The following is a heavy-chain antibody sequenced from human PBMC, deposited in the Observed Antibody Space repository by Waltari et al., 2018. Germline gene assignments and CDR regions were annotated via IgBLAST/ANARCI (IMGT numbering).Heavy chain of an antibody. CDR3: ARDSSSSGLKDHHNN. CDR2: ISSSSSYI. CDR1: GFTFSSYA. Sequence: VQLVESGGGVVQPGRSLRLSCAASGFTFSSYAMHWVRQAPGKGREWVSSISSSSSYIYDADSVKGRFTISRDNAKNSLYLQMNSLRAEDTAVYYCARDSSSSGLKDHHNNWGQGTLVTVSS. D-gene: IGHD6-6*01. V-gene: IGHV3-21*01. J-gene: IGHJ4*02.